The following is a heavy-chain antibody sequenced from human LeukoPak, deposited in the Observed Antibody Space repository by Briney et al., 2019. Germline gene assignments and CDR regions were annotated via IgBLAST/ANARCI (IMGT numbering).Heavy chain of an antibody. J-gene: IGHJ3*01. CDR1: GGSINTYY. CDR2: IYYSGSA. Sequence: MTSGTLSLTCTVSGGSINTYYWSWIRQPPGKGLEWIGYIYYSGSAKYSPSLKSRVTISVDTSKNQVSLKLSSVTAADTAVYYCARLGDGGAPRVGGQGKMVTVSS. V-gene: IGHV4-59*01. CDR3: ARLGDGGAPRV. D-gene: IGHD3-16*01.